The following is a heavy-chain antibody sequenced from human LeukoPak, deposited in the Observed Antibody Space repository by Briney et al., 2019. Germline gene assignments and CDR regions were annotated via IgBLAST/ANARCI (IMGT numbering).Heavy chain of an antibody. Sequence: SVKVSCKASGGTFSSYAISWVRQAPGQGLEWLGGIIPIFGTANYAQKFQGRVTITTDESTSTAYMELSSLRSEDTAVYYCARSGLSGSLLAPNDHWGQGTLVTVSS. D-gene: IGHD1-26*01. J-gene: IGHJ4*02. CDR2: IIPIFGTA. V-gene: IGHV1-69*05. CDR3: ARSGLSGSLLAPNDH. CDR1: GGTFSSYA.